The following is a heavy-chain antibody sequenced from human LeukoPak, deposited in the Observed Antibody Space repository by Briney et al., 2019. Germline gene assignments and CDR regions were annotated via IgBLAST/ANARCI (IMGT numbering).Heavy chain of an antibody. CDR1: GGSISSGGYY. CDR2: IYYSGST. J-gene: IGHJ4*02. V-gene: IGHV4-31*03. Sequence: TPSETLSLTYTVSGGSISSGGYYWSWIRQHPGKGLEWIGYIYYSGSTNYNPSLKSRVTISVDTSKNQFSLKLSSVTAADTAVYYCARGSLWSGYVYWGQGTLVTVSS. CDR3: ARGSLWSGYVY. D-gene: IGHD3-3*01.